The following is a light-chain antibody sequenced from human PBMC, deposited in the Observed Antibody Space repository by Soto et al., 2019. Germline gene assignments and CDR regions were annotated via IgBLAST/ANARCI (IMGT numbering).Light chain of an antibody. V-gene: IGKV1-39*01. CDR1: RTITMY. J-gene: IGKJ5*01. CDR2: AAS. CDR3: QQRSNWPPIT. Sequence: DIQMTQSPSSLSSSVGYIVTITCRSSRTITMYLNWYQQKSGQAPKLLINAASTLRSGVPSRFSGGGSGTDFTLTIDNLEPEDFAIYYCQQRSNWPPITFGQGTRLEIK.